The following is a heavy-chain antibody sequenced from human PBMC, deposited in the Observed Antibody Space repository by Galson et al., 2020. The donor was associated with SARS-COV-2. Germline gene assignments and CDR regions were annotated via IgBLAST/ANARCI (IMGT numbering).Heavy chain of an antibody. Sequence: SETLSLTCAVYGGSFSGYYWSWIRQPPGKGLEWIGEINHSGSTNYNPSLKSRVTISVDTSKNQFSLKLSSVTAADTAVYYCARSKFLRYCSSTSCYTPLLCYYGMDVWGQGTTVTVSS. CDR2: INHSGST. J-gene: IGHJ6*02. D-gene: IGHD2-2*02. V-gene: IGHV4-34*01. CDR1: GGSFSGYY. CDR3: ARSKFLRYCSSTSCYTPLLCYYGMDV.